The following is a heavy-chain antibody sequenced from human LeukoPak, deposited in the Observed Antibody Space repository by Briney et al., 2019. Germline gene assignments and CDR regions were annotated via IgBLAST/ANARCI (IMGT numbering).Heavy chain of an antibody. D-gene: IGHD2-21*01. CDR3: ARDQRLWWSRGVYYFDY. V-gene: IGHV1-2*02. CDR1: GYTFTGYY. Sequence: GASVKVSCKASGYTFTGYYMHWVRRAPGQGLEWMGWINPNSGGTNYAQKFQGRVTMTRDTSISTAYMELRRLRDDDTAVYYCARDQRLWWSRGVYYFDYWGQGTLVTVSS. J-gene: IGHJ4*02. CDR2: INPNSGGT.